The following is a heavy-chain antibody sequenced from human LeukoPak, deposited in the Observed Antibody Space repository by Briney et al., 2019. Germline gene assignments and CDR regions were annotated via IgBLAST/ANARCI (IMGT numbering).Heavy chain of an antibody. V-gene: IGHV3-48*03. Sequence: GGSLRLSCAASGFTFSSYEMNWVRQAPGKGLEWVSYISSSGSTIYYADSVKGRFTISRDNAKNSLYLQMNSLRAEDTAVYYCAGALRDDYLDYWGQGTLVTVSS. J-gene: IGHJ4*02. CDR3: AGALRDDYLDY. CDR1: GFTFSSYE. CDR2: ISSSGSTI. D-gene: IGHD3-16*01.